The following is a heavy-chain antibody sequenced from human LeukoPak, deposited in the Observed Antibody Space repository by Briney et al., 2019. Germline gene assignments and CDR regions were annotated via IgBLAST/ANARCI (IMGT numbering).Heavy chain of an antibody. CDR2: IDPNSDNI. J-gene: IGHJ4*02. CDR1: GYTFTGCF. CDR3: ARSAYNYGYVYFDH. D-gene: IGHD5-18*01. V-gene: IGHV1-2*02. Sequence: ASVKVSCKASGYTFTGCFIHYVRQAPGQGLEWLGWIDPNSDNIRYSETFKDRVTMTRDTSTNTAYMELSWLRSDDTAVYYCARSAYNYGYVYFDHWGQGTLVIVSS.